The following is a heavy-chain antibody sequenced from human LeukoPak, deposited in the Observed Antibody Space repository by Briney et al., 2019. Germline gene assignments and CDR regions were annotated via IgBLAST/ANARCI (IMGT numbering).Heavy chain of an antibody. Sequence: GASVKVSCKASGGTFSSYAISWVRQAPGQGLEWMGGIIPIFGTAIYAQKFQGRVTMTEDTSTDTAYMELSSLRSEDTAVYYCATSTYSSGGYYMDVWGKGTTVTVSS. CDR3: ATSTYSSGGYYMDV. J-gene: IGHJ6*03. CDR1: GGTFSSYA. V-gene: IGHV1-69*06. CDR2: IIPIFGTA. D-gene: IGHD6-19*01.